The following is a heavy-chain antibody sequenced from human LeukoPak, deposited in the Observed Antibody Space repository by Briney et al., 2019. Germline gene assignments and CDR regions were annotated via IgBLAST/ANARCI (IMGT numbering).Heavy chain of an antibody. Sequence: ASVKVSCKASGYTFGTYGFCWMRQAPGHGLEWMGWISANNGKTNFAQKFQGRVTMTTDTSTTTAYMELTSLRPDDTAVYYCAKVAGDRLDSWGQGTLVTVSS. CDR3: AKVAGDRLDS. CDR1: GYTFGTYG. J-gene: IGHJ4*02. V-gene: IGHV1-18*01. D-gene: IGHD6-13*01. CDR2: ISANNGKT.